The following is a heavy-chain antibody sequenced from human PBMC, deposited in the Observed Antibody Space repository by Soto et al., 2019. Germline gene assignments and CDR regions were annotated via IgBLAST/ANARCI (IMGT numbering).Heavy chain of an antibody. CDR2: IYYSGST. Sequence: QVQLQESVPGLVKPSQTLSLTCTVSGGSISSGGSYWSWIRQHPGKGLEWIGYIYYSGSTYYNPYLMSRVTISVDTYKNQFSLRVCSVTAADTAVYYCARGGYYDRSGWEGSEYFRHWGQGSLVTVS. CDR1: GGSISSGGSY. V-gene: IGHV4-31*03. CDR3: ARGGYYDRSGWEGSEYFRH. J-gene: IGHJ1*01. D-gene: IGHD3-22*01.